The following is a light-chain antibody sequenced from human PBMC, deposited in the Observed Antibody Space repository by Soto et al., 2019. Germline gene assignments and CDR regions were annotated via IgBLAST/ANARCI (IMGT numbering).Light chain of an antibody. V-gene: IGKV3-15*01. CDR1: QSVSSN. CDR3: QQYYSTPWT. Sequence: IVLSQSPCSLSLSPDERGPLXCRASQSVSSNLAWYQQKPGQAPRLLIYGASTRASGIPARFSGSGSETEFTLTISSLQAEDVAVYYCQQYYSTPWTVGQGTKVDIK. J-gene: IGKJ1*01. CDR2: GAS.